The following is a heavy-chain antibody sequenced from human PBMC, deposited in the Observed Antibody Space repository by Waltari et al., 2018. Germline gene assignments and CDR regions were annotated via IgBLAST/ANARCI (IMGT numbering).Heavy chain of an antibody. CDR1: GGSISSSSYY. CDR3: AKDYDFWSGGYAFDI. Sequence: QLQLQESGPGLVKPSETLSLTCTVAGGSISSSSYYWGGIRQPPGKGLEWIGSIYYSGSTYYNPSLKSRVTISVDTSKNQFSLKLSSVTAADTAVYYCAKDYDFWSGGYAFDIWGQGTMVTVSS. V-gene: IGHV4-39*07. CDR2: IYYSGST. D-gene: IGHD3-3*01. J-gene: IGHJ3*02.